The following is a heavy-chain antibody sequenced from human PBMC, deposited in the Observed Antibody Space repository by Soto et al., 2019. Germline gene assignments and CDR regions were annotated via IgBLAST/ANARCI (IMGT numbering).Heavy chain of an antibody. D-gene: IGHD3-10*01. CDR3: TRGPRPISTGTGAY. J-gene: IGHJ4*02. CDR2: IYNDGTYS. Sequence: EVQLVESGGGLVPPGGSVRLSCAASGFIFKMYWMHWVRQSPGKGLVWISRIYNDGTYSDYADSVRGRFTISRDNVNDTLYLQMNNLRAEDSGLYYCTRGPRPISTGTGAYRGQGTQVTVSS. CDR1: GFIFKMYW. V-gene: IGHV3-74*01.